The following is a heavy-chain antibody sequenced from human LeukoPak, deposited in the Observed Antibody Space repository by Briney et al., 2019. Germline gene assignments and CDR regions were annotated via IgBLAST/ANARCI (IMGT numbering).Heavy chain of an antibody. CDR2: ISSSSSYI. Sequence: GGSLRLSCAASGFTFSSYSMNGGRQAPGEGLWWGSSISSSSSYIYYADSVKGRLPISRDNAKNSLYLQMNILTPQATASIYLARDLSTLIFGVVPPFAPWGQGTLVTVSS. CDR1: GFTFSSYS. CDR3: ARDLSTLIFGVVPPFAP. D-gene: IGHD3-3*01. J-gene: IGHJ5*02. V-gene: IGHV3-21*01.